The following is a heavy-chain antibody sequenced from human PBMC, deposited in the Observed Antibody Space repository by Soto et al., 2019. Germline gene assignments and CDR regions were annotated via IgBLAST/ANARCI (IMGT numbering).Heavy chain of an antibody. V-gene: IGHV1-18*01. D-gene: IGHD2-15*01. J-gene: IGHJ6*02. Sequence: QSQLEQSGTEVKKPGASVKVSCKAAGYTFMNYGINWVRQAPGQGLEWMGWINGYNGNTNYAQRLQGRVTMSTDTPPSTAYMELRSLTADDTAVYYCGRSAFRTHGMDVGGQGTTVTVSS. CDR1: GYTFMNYG. CDR2: INGYNGNT. CDR3: GRSAFRTHGMDV.